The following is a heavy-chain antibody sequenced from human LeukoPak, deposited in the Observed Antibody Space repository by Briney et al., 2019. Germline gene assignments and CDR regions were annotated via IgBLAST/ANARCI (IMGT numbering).Heavy chain of an antibody. J-gene: IGHJ5*02. CDR1: GYTFTSYD. V-gene: IGHV1-46*01. CDR2: INPSGGST. CDR3: SRDPIDP. Sequence: ASVKVSCKASGYTFTSYDMHWVRQAPGQGLEWMGLINPSGGSTSYAQKFQGRVTITRDTSTSTVYMELSSLRAEDTAGYYSSRDPIDPWGQGTLVTVSS.